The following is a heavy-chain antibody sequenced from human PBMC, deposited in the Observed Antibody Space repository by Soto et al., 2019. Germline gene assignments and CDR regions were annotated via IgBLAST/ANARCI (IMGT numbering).Heavy chain of an antibody. J-gene: IGHJ3*02. CDR2: MNPNSGNT. D-gene: IGHD2-15*01. Sequence: ASVTVSCTASGSTFTSYDINWVRQATGQGLEWMGWMNPNSGNTGYAQKFQGRVTMTRNTSISTAYMELSSLRSEDTAVYYCARTWGIVVVVAATPNAFDIWGQGTMVTVSS. CDR1: GSTFTSYD. V-gene: IGHV1-8*01. CDR3: ARTWGIVVVVAATPNAFDI.